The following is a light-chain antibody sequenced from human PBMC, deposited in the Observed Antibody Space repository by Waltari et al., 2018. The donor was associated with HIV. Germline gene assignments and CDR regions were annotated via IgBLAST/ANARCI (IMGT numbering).Light chain of an antibody. CDR1: DSPKPY. Sequence: SFELTQPPSVSVSPGHTARITCSGDDSPKPYASRYQQKTGQAPVLIIYKDTERPSGIPERFSGSSSGTTVTLTISGVQAEDEADYYCQSANSRGTSLVFGGGTKLTVL. CDR3: QSANSRGTSLV. J-gene: IGLJ3*02. CDR2: KDT. V-gene: IGLV3-25*03.